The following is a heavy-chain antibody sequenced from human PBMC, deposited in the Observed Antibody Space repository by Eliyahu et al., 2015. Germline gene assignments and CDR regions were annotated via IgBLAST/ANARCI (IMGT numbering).Heavy chain of an antibody. J-gene: IGHJ5*02. V-gene: IGHV3-9*01. CDR1: GFTFDDXA. CDR3: AKDHSGILTGRFDP. CDR2: ISWNSGSI. Sequence: EVQLVESGGGLVQPGRSLRLSCAASGFTFDDXAMHWVRQAPGKGLEWVSGISWNSGSIGYADSVKGRFTISRDNAKNSLYLQMNSLRAEDTALYYCAKDHSGILTGRFDPWGQGTLVTVSS. D-gene: IGHD3-9*01.